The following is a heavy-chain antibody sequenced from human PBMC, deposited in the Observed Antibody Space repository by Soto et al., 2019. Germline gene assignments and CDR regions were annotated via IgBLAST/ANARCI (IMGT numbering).Heavy chain of an antibody. J-gene: IGHJ5*02. D-gene: IGHD3-10*01. Sequence: QIQLVQSGAEVKKPGSSVKISCKASGGTFSSYAINWVRQAPGQGLEWMGGIIPIFGTTNYAQKFQGRVTVTADDSTTKAYMVLNSLRSEDTAMYYCARSYGSGTYGSLDPWGQGTLVTVSS. CDR1: GGTFSSYA. V-gene: IGHV1-69*01. CDR2: IIPIFGTT. CDR3: ARSYGSGTYGSLDP.